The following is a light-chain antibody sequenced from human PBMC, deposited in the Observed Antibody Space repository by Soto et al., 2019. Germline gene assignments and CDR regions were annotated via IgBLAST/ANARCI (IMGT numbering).Light chain of an antibody. J-gene: IGKJ4*01. CDR1: QSIRSN. V-gene: IGKV3-15*01. CDR2: HGS. Sequence: EIVMTQSPATLSVSPGERATLSCSASQSIRSNLAWYQQKPGQAPRLLIYHGSTRATGIPARFSGSGSGTDFTRTISSLQSEDFAVYYCQQYNKWPPLTFGGGTTVEIK. CDR3: QQYNKWPPLT.